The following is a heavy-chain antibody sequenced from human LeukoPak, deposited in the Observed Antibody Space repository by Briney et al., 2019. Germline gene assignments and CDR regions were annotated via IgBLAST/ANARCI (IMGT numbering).Heavy chain of an antibody. J-gene: IGHJ5*02. CDR1: GFTFDDYA. CDR3: AKDSQSTVTTWFDP. D-gene: IGHD4-11*01. Sequence: GRSLRLSCAASGFTFDDYAMHWVRQAPGKGLEWVSGISWNSGSIGYADSVKGRSTISRDNAKNSLYLQMNSLRAEDTALYYCAKDSQSTVTTWFDPWGQGTLVTVSS. V-gene: IGHV3-9*01. CDR2: ISWNSGSI.